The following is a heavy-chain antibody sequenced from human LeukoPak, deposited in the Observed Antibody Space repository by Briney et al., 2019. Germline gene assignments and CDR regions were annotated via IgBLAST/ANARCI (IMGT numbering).Heavy chain of an antibody. J-gene: IGHJ4*02. CDR2: IYYSGST. CDR1: GGSISSSTYY. CDR3: ARHYFESSGFYQPPGY. V-gene: IGHV4-39*01. Sequence: PSETLSLTCTVSGGSISSSTYYWGRVRQPPGKGLEWNVSIYYSGSTYYNPSLQSPVTISVDTYRNQFSLKLSSVTAADTAVYYCARHYFESSGFYQPPGYWGEGTLVTVSS. D-gene: IGHD3-22*01.